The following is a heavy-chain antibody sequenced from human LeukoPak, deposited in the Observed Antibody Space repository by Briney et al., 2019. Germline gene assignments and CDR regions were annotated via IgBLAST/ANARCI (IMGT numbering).Heavy chain of an antibody. CDR3: ARDRLRWPQIDY. V-gene: IGHV4-39*07. Sequence: SSETLSLTCTVSGGSISSSDYYWGWIRQPPGKGLEWIGSIYYSVTTYYNPSLKSRVTISVDTTKNQFSLKLNSVTAADTAVYYCARDRLRWPQIDYWGQGTLVTVSS. D-gene: IGHD4-23*01. CDR2: IYYSVTT. CDR1: GGSISSSDYY. J-gene: IGHJ4*02.